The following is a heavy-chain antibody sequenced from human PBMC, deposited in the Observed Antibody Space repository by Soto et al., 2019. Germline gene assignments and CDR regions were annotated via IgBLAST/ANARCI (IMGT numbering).Heavy chain of an antibody. Sequence: SETLSLTCSVSGVSITSYYWSWIRQSAWGGLEWMGRINTDGLSTYSPSFKSRLTMSLDTSKNQVSLRLISVTAADTAVYFCARVPVAVAATEDYYGLDVCGQGTTLTVSS. CDR1: GVSITSYY. CDR3: ARVPVAVAATEDYYGLDV. V-gene: IGHV4-4*07. CDR2: INTDGLS. J-gene: IGHJ6*02. D-gene: IGHD2-15*01.